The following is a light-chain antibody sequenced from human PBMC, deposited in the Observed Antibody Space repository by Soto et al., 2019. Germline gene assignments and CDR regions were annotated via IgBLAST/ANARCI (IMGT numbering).Light chain of an antibody. CDR1: SSNIGAGYD. Sequence: QSVLTQPPSVSGAPGQRVTISCTGSSSNIGAGYDVHWYQQRPGTAPKLLIFGNINRPSGVPDRFSGSKSGTSASLAITGLQAEDEGDYYCQSYDSTRSHRYVFGNRTKGT. CDR2: GNI. V-gene: IGLV1-40*01. J-gene: IGLJ1*01. CDR3: QSYDSTRSHRYV.